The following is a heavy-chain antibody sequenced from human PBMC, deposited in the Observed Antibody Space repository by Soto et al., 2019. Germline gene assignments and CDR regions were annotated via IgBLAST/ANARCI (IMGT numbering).Heavy chain of an antibody. CDR1: GDSVSSNSAA. V-gene: IGHV6-1*01. CDR3: ARDWPLYNWNYYYYYGMDV. Sequence: SQTLSLTCAISGDSVSSNSAAWNWIRQSPSRGLEWLGRTYYRSKWYNDYAVSVKSRITINPDTSKNQFSLQLNSVTPEDTAVYYCARDWPLYNWNYYYYYGMDVWGQGTTVTVSS. D-gene: IGHD1-20*01. J-gene: IGHJ6*02. CDR2: TYYRSKWYN.